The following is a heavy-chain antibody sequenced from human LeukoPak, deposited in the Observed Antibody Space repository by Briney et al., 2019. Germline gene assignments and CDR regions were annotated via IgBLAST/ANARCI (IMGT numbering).Heavy chain of an antibody. CDR1: GGAINSGGYY. J-gene: IGHJ3*02. CDR3: ATYDYGDYGGGGINAFDI. CDR2: IYYSGST. V-gene: IGHV4-31*03. Sequence: SETLSLTCTVSGGAINSGGYYWSWIRQHPGKGLEWIGYIYYSGSTYYNPSLKSRVTISVDTSKNHLSLKLSSVTAADTAVYYCATYDYGDYGGGGINAFDIWGQGTMVTVSS. D-gene: IGHD4-17*01.